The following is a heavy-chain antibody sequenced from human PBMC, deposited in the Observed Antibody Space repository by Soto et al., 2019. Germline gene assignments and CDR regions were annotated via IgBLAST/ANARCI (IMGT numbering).Heavy chain of an antibody. CDR1: GFTFSSYA. V-gene: IGHV3-23*01. CDR3: AKDYSNYRKLHWLDP. Sequence: PWGSLRLSCAASGFTFSSYAMSWVRQAPGKGLEWVSAISGSGGSTYYADSVKGRFTISRDNSKNTLYLQMNSLRAEDTAVYYCAKDYSNYRKLHWLDPWGQGTLVTVSS. CDR2: ISGSGGST. D-gene: IGHD4-4*01. J-gene: IGHJ5*02.